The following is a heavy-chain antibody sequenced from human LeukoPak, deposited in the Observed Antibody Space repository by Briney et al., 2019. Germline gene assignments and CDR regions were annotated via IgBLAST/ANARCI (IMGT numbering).Heavy chain of an antibody. V-gene: IGHV1-18*01. Sequence: ASLNVSCKASGYTFDNYGFSWVRQAPGQGLEWLGWISPYNGNTSYAQKVQGRVTMTTDTSTSTAYMELRSLRSDDTAVYYCARVGLYYYDSSGNSFDYWGQGTLVTVSS. CDR2: ISPYNGNT. D-gene: IGHD3-22*01. J-gene: IGHJ4*02. CDR1: GYTFDNYG. CDR3: ARVGLYYYDSSGNSFDY.